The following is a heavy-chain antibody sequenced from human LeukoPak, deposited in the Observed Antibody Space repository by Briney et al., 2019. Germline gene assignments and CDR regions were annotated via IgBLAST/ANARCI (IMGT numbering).Heavy chain of an antibody. J-gene: IGHJ4*02. CDR3: ATGLRIAAAGTEGSGFDY. CDR1: GFTFSSYS. D-gene: IGHD6-13*01. V-gene: IGHV3-21*01. CDR2: ISSSSSYI. Sequence: GGSLRLSCAASGFTFSSYSVSWVREAPGKGLEWVSSISSSSSYIYYADSVKGRFTISRDNAKNSLYLQMNSLRAEDTAVYYCATGLRIAAAGTEGSGFDYWGQGTLVTVSS.